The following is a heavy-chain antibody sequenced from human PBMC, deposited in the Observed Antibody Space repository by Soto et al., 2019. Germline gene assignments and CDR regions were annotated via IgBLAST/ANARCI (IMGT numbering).Heavy chain of an antibody. CDR3: ASDIVVKAGWYYYGMDV. D-gene: IGHD2-2*01. V-gene: IGHV5-51*01. J-gene: IGHJ6*02. CDR1: GYSFTSYW. Sequence: PGESLKISCKGSGYSFTSYWIGWVRQMPGKGLEWMGIIYPGDSDTRYSPSFQGQVTISADKSISTAYLQWSSLKASDTAMYYCASDIVVKAGWYYYGMDVWGQGTTVTVSS. CDR2: IYPGDSDT.